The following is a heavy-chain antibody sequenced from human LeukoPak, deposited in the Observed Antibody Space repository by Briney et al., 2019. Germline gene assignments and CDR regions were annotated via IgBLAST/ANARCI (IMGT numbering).Heavy chain of an antibody. J-gene: IGHJ4*02. CDR3: ARLAYVVAQYYFDC. V-gene: IGHV4-59*08. D-gene: IGHD5-12*01. Sequence: SETLSLTCTVSGDSISNYYWSWIRQSPGKGLEWIGYIYYSGSTNYNPSLKSRVTISVDTSKNQFSLKLSSVTAADTAVYYCARLAYVVAQYYFDCWGQGTLVIVSS. CDR2: IYYSGST. CDR1: GDSISNYY.